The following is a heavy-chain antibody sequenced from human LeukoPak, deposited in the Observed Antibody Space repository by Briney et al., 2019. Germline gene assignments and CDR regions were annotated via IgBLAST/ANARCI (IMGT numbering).Heavy chain of an antibody. CDR3: TRLSKGRYFDYIFDY. CDR2: IYYSGST. J-gene: IGHJ4*02. V-gene: IGHV4-39*01. D-gene: IGHD3-9*01. CDR1: GGSVSSAEFY. Sequence: SETLSLTCTVSGGSVSSAEFYWGWIRQPQGKGLQWVGNIYYSGSTYYNPSLTGRVTMSVDTSKNQFYLKMPSVTAADTAVYYCTRLSKGRYFDYIFDYWGQGSLVTVSS.